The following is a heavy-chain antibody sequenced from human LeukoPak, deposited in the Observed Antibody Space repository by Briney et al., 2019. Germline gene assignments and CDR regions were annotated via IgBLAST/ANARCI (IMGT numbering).Heavy chain of an antibody. CDR1: GFTFSDSY. J-gene: IGHJ6*03. D-gene: IGHD4-23*01. CDR3: ARAVPTGVGRYVYYYYYYMDV. V-gene: IGHV3-11*01. CDR2: IGPSGNFI. Sequence: GGSLRLSCEASGFTFSDSYMSWLRQPPGKGLESISYIGPSGNFINYADSVKGRFTISRDNAKKSLYLQINSLRAEDTAVYYCARAVPTGVGRYVYYYYYYMDVWGKGTTVTISS.